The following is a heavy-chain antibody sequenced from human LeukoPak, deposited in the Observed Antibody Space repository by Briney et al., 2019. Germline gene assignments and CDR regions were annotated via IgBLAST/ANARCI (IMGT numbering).Heavy chain of an antibody. CDR1: GVTFSGYS. D-gene: IGHD4-23*01. V-gene: IGHV3-21*01. J-gene: IGHJ3*02. Sequence: PGGSLRLSCAGSGVTFSGYSMNWVRQAPGKGLEWVSAITATGLHIYYADSVKGRFTISRDNAKNSLYLQMNSLRVEDTALYYSARVRSVGGNPHAFNIWGQGTMVTVSS. CDR2: ITATGLHI. CDR3: ARVRSVGGNPHAFNI.